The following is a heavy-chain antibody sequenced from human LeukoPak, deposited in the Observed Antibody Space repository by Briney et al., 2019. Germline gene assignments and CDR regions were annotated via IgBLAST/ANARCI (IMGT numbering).Heavy chain of an antibody. CDR1: GFTFSSNY. V-gene: IGHV4-34*01. D-gene: IGHD5-12*01. CDR2: INHSGST. J-gene: IGHJ3*02. CDR3: ARWRGWLRFGAFDI. Sequence: NTGGSLRLSCSASGFTFSSNYMSWVRQAPGKGLEWIGEINHSGSTNYNPSLKSRVTISVDTSKNQFSLKLSSVTAADTAVYYCARWRGWLRFGAFDIWGQGTMVTVSS.